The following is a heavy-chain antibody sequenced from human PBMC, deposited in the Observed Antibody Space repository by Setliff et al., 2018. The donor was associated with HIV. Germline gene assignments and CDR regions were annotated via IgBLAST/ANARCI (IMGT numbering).Heavy chain of an antibody. D-gene: IGHD4-17*01. CDR1: GGSISSNSYY. CDR2: ISSRSSTI. CDR3: ARSPYGDYGLDY. Sequence: LSLTCTVSGGSISSNSYYWGWIRQPPGKGLEWVSYISSRSSTIYYADSVKGRFTISRDNAKNSLYLQMNTLRAEDTAVYFCARSPYGDYGLDYWGQGTLVTVSS. J-gene: IGHJ4*02. V-gene: IGHV3-11*04.